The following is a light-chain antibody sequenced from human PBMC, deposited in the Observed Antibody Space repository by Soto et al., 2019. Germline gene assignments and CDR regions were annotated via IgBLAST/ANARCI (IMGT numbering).Light chain of an antibody. Sequence: EIVMTQSPATLSVSPGERVTLSCRASQGVSSSVAWYQQKPGQAPRLLIYGASTRASGIPARFSGSGFGTAVSLHITSLQSEDFAVYYCQQYTNWPPTYTFGQGNKLELK. CDR3: QQYTNWPPTYT. J-gene: IGKJ2*01. CDR1: QGVSSS. CDR2: GAS. V-gene: IGKV3-15*01.